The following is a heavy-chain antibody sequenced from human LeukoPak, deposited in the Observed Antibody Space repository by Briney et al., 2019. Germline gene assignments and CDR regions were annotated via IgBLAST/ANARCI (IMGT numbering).Heavy chain of an antibody. CDR3: ARDRYSGSFDY. J-gene: IGHJ4*02. CDR2: IWYDGSNK. Sequence: PGGSLRLSCAASGFTFSNYGVHWVRQAPGKGLEWVAVIWYDGSNKYYADSVKGRFTISRDNSKNTLYLQMNSLRAEDTAVYYCARDRYSGSFDYWGQGTLVTVSS. V-gene: IGHV3-33*01. CDR1: GFTFSNYG. D-gene: IGHD1-26*01.